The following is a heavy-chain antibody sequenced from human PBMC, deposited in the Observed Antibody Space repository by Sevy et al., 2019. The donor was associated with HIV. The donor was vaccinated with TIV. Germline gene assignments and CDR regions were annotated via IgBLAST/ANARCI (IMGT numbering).Heavy chain of an antibody. CDR3: ARLTVAGLGGWFDP. CDR2: IIPIFGTT. D-gene: IGHD6-19*01. J-gene: IGHJ5*02. Sequence: ASVKVSCKASGGTFNRYAISWVRQAPGHGLEWLGGIIPIFGTTNYAQKFQGRVTITADESTSTAYMEVSSLRSEDTAVSYCARLTVAGLGGWFDPWGHGTLVTVSS. CDR1: GGTFNRYA. V-gene: IGHV1-69*13.